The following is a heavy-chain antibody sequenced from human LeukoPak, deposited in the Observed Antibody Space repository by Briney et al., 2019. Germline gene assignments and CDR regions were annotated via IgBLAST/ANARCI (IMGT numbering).Heavy chain of an antibody. D-gene: IGHD2-2*02. Sequence: GESLKISCKGSGYSFTSYWIGWVRQMPGKGLEWMGIIYLGDSDTRYSPSFQGQVTISADKSISTAYLQWSSLKASDTAMYYCARQRFIGCSSTSCYNLGPWDYYYYGMDVWGQGTTVTVSS. CDR2: IYLGDSDT. CDR1: GYSFTSYW. V-gene: IGHV5-51*01. J-gene: IGHJ6*02. CDR3: ARQRFIGCSSTSCYNLGPWDYYYYGMDV.